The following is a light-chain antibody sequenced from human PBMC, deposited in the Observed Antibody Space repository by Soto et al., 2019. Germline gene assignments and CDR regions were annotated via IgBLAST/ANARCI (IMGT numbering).Light chain of an antibody. CDR2: KAS. J-gene: IGKJ4*01. Sequence: DIQMTQSTSTLSASVGDRVTITCRASQSIRSWLAWYQQKPGKAPNLLIYKASSLESGVPSRFSGSGSGTEFTLTISSLQPDDFATYYCQQYNSYPLTFGGGTKVEIK. CDR3: QQYNSYPLT. V-gene: IGKV1-5*03. CDR1: QSIRSW.